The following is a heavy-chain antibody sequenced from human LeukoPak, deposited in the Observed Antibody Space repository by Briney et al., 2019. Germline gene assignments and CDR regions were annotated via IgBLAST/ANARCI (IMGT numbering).Heavy chain of an antibody. CDR2: INHSGST. J-gene: IGHJ6*02. V-gene: IGHV4-34*01. CDR1: GGSFSGYY. D-gene: IGHD3-16*01. CDR3: ARETFGSSLPGVSVDV. Sequence: SETLSLTCAVYGGSFSGYYWSRIRQPPGKGLEWIGEINHSGSTNYNPSLKSRVTISVDTSKNQFSLKLSSVTAADTAVYYCARETFGSSLPGVSVDVWGQGTTVTVSS.